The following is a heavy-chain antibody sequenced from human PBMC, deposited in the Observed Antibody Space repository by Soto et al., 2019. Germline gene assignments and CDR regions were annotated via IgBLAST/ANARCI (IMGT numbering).Heavy chain of an antibody. CDR1: GFTFGDYA. V-gene: IGHV3-9*01. CDR3: AKGRNIVAVVTPFDG. J-gene: IGHJ4*02. CDR2: ISWNTDNI. D-gene: IGHD2-21*02. Sequence: EVQLVESGGGLVQPGRSLRLSCVASGFTFGDYAMHWVRQAPGKGLAWVAGISWNTDNIGYADSVKGRFTISRDNAGHAMYLQMNSLRHEDTAVYYCAKGRNIVAVVTPFDGWGQGDLVTVSS.